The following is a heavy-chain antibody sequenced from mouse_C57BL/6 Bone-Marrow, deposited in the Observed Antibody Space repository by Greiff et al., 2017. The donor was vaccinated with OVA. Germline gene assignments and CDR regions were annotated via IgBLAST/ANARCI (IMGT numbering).Heavy chain of an antibody. CDR1: GFTFSDYG. Sequence: EVQLVESGGGLVQPGGSLKLSCAASGFTFSDYGMAGVRQAPRRGPGGVAFISNLAYSIYYADTVTGRFTISRENAKNTLYLEMSSLRSEDTAMYYCARLWDWAYWGQGTLVTVSA. V-gene: IGHV5-15*01. CDR2: ISNLAYSI. CDR3: ARLWDWAY. D-gene: IGHD4-1*01. J-gene: IGHJ3*01.